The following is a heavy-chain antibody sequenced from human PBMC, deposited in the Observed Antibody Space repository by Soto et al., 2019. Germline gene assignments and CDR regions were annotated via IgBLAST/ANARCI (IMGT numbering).Heavy chain of an antibody. D-gene: IGHD3-22*01. Sequence: EEQLVESGGGLVQPGGSLRLSCAASGFTFSNYWMHWVRQAPGKGLVWVSRISFDGTSTTSADSVKGRFLISRDNAKNTLFLQMNYLRADDTAMYYCVRDRDFYDGRGYASPGDAFDVWGQGTVVSVSS. CDR1: GFTFSNYW. J-gene: IGHJ3*01. CDR3: VRDRDFYDGRGYASPGDAFDV. CDR2: ISFDGTST. V-gene: IGHV3-74*03.